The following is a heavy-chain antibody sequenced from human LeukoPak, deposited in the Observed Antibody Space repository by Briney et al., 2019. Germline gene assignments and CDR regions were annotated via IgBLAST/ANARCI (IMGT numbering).Heavy chain of an antibody. CDR3: SRRGWGSYSQDY. CDR1: GSTFGDYF. J-gene: IGHJ4*02. D-gene: IGHD1-26*01. CDR2: ISDSAHVI. Sequence: GGSLRLSCEGSGSTFGDYFMTWTRQAPGKGLEWLSYISDSAHVIYYAESVQGRFTVSRDSAKMSLFLQMDSLRVDDTAVYYCSRRGWGSYSQDYWGQGILVTVSA. V-gene: IGHV3-11*04.